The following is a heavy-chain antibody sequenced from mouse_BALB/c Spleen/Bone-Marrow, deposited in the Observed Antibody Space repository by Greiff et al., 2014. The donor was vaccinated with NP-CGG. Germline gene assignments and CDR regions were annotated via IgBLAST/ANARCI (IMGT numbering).Heavy chain of an antibody. CDR2: IDPANGNT. J-gene: IGHJ3*01. CDR3: AAYYYGSSQFAY. Sequence: VQLQQSGAELVKPGASVKLSCTASGFNIKDTYMHWVKQRPEQGLEWIGRIDPANGNTKYDPKFQGKATITADTSSNTAYLQLSSLTSEDTAVDYCAAYYYGSSQFAYWGQGTLVTVSA. D-gene: IGHD1-1*01. V-gene: IGHV14-3*02. CDR1: GFNIKDTY.